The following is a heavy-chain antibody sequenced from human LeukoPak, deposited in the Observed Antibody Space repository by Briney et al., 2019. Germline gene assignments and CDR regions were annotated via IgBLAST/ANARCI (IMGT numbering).Heavy chain of an antibody. V-gene: IGHV4-59*12. J-gene: IGHJ4*02. D-gene: IGHD1-14*01. CDR3: AREITSRRGHYFDY. CDR2: IYYSGST. Sequence: PLETLSLTCTVSGGSISSYYWSWIRQPPGKGLEWIGYIYYSGSTNYNPSLKSRVTISVDTSKNQFSLKLSSVTAADTAVYYCAREITSRRGHYFDYWGQGTLVTVSS. CDR1: GGSISSYY.